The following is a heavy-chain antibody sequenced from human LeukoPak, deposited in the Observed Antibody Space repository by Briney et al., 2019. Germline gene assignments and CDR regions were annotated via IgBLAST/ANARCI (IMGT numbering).Heavy chain of an antibody. V-gene: IGHV3-9*01. J-gene: IGHJ4*02. CDR1: GFTFDDYA. Sequence: PGGSLRLSCAASGFTFDDYAMHWVRQAPGKGLEWVSGISWNSGSIGYADSVKGRFTISRDNAKNSLYLQMNSLRAEDTALYYCAKDTGTEVVDGIDYWGQGTLVTVSS. CDR2: ISWNSGSI. CDR3: AKDTGTEVVDGIDY. D-gene: IGHD3-22*01.